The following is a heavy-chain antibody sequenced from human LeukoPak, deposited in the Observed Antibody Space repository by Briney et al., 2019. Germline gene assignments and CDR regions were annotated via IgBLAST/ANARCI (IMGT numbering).Heavy chain of an antibody. CDR1: GGTFSSYA. D-gene: IGHD3-10*01. J-gene: IGHJ4*02. Sequence: GASVKVSCKASGGTFSSYAISWVRQAPGQGLEWMGSIIPILGIANYAQKFQGRVTITADKSTSTAYMELSSLRSEDTAVYYCARGELLWFGELAFNYFDYWGQGTLVTVSS. CDR2: IIPILGIA. V-gene: IGHV1-69*04. CDR3: ARGELLWFGELAFNYFDY.